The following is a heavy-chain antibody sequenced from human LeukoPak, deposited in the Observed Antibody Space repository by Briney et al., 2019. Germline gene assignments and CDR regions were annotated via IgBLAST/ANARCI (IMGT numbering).Heavy chain of an antibody. D-gene: IGHD6-19*01. V-gene: IGHV3-23*01. CDR2: ISGSGATT. Sequence: GGSLRLSCAASGFTFSNYAMNWVRQAPGKGLEWVSVISGSGATTYYADSVKGRFTISTDNSKNTLYLQMNSLRAEDTAVYYCAKHVAVAGREFDYWGQGTLVTVSS. CDR3: AKHVAVAGREFDY. J-gene: IGHJ4*02. CDR1: GFTFSNYA.